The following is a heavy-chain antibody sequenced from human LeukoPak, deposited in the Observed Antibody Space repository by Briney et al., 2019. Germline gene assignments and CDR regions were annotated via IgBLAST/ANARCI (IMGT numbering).Heavy chain of an antibody. D-gene: IGHD6-13*01. CDR1: GFTFSSYA. V-gene: IGHV3-23*01. CDR2: ISGSGGST. J-gene: IGHJ5*02. CDR3: AKLPGIAAAGTGWFDP. Sequence: GGSLRLSCAASGFTFSSYAMSWVRQAPGKGLEWVSAISGSGGSTYYADSVKGRFTISRDNSKSTLYLQMNSLRAEDTAVYYCAKLPGIAAAGTGWFDPWGQGTLVTVSS.